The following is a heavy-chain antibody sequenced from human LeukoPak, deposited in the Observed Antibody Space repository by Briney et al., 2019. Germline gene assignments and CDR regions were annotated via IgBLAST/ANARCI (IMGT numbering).Heavy chain of an antibody. V-gene: IGHV3-9*01. CDR1: GFTFDDYA. D-gene: IGHD1-26*01. J-gene: IGHJ6*03. CDR2: ISWNSGSI. CDR3: ATANPTTSGSYLEVYYMDV. Sequence: GGSLRLSCAASGFTFDDYAMHWVRQAPGKGLEWVSGISWNSGSIGYADSVKGRFTISRDNSKNTLYLQMNSLRAEDTAVYYCATANPTTSGSYLEVYYMDVWGKGTTVTVSS.